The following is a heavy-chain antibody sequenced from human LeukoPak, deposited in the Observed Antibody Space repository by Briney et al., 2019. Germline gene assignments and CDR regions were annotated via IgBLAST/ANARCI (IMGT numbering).Heavy chain of an antibody. CDR3: ASTPRGTADFDY. V-gene: IGHV1-46*01. CDR1: GDTFTSHY. CDR2: SNPRGGST. J-gene: IGHJ4*02. Sequence: GASVKVSCKASGDTFTSHYIHWVRQAPGQGLEWMGISNPRGGSTSHAQKFQGRVTMTTDTSTSTVYMELSSLRSEDTAVYYCASTPRGTADFDYWGQGTLVTVSS. D-gene: IGHD2-21*02.